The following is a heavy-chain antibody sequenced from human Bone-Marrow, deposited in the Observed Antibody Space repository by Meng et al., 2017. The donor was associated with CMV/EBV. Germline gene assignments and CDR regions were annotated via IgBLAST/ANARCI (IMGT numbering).Heavy chain of an antibody. Sequence: GGSLRLSCAASGFTFSSYGMHWVRQAPGKGLEWVAFIRYDGCNKYYADSVKGRFTISRDNSKNTLYLQMNSLRAEDTAVYYCARDLDSYDYYYYYGMDVWGQGTTVTVSS. CDR1: GFTFSSYG. CDR2: IRYDGCNK. J-gene: IGHJ6*02. CDR3: ARDLDSYDYYYYYGMDV. V-gene: IGHV3-30*02. D-gene: IGHD5-18*01.